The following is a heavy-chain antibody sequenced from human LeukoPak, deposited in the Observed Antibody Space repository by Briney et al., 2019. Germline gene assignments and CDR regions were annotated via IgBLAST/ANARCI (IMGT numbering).Heavy chain of an antibody. CDR1: GGSISSYY. J-gene: IGHJ4*02. V-gene: IGHV4-59*08. D-gene: IGHD3-22*01. CDR3: ARHDPTSYYYDSSGYGSFDY. Sequence: SETLSFTCTVSGGSISSYYWSWIRQPPGKGLEWIGYIYYSGSTNYNPSLKSRVTISVDTSKNQFSLKLSSVTAADTAVYYCARHDPTSYYYDSSGYGSFDYWGQGTLVTVSS. CDR2: IYYSGST.